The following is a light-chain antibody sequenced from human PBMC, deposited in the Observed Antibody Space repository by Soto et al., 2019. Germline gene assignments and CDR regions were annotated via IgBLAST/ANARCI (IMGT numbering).Light chain of an antibody. CDR2: SND. J-gene: IGLJ7*01. CDR1: SSNIGSNT. Sequence: QPVLTQPPSASGTPGQRVTISCSGSSSNIGSNTVNWYQQLPGTAPKLLIYSNDQRPSGVPDRFSGSKSGTSASLAISGLQSEDEGDYYCAAWDDSLNAVVFGGGTQLTVL. V-gene: IGLV1-44*01. CDR3: AAWDDSLNAVV.